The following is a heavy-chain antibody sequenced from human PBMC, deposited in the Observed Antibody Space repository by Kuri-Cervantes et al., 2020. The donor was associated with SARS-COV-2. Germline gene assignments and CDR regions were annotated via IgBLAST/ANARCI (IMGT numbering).Heavy chain of an antibody. D-gene: IGHD3-16*01. CDR3: ARDPYSSNWGTAESDS. CDR1: GFTFRTYT. V-gene: IGHV3-69-1*01. Sequence: GGSLRLSCTASGFTFRTYTMNWVRQAAGKGLEWVAAIGGIGTTYYADSVKGRFTISRDNSKNSVYLQMESLRVEDTAAYYCARDPYSSNWGTAESDSWGQGTLVTVSS. J-gene: IGHJ4*02. CDR2: IGGIGTT.